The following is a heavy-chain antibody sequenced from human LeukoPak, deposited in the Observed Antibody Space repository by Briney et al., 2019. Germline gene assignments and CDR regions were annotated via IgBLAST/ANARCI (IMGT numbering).Heavy chain of an antibody. CDR1: GGSISSDSYY. V-gene: IGHV4-39*01. J-gene: IGHJ6*02. Sequence: SETLSLTCTVSGGSISSDSYYWGWIRQPPGKGLRWIGSIYYSGSTYYSSSLKSRVTMSVDTSKNQFSLKLSSVTAADTAVYYCARHFSNGWVYYYGMDVWGQGTTVTVSS. CDR2: IYYSGST. CDR3: ARHFSNGWVYYYGMDV. D-gene: IGHD6-19*01.